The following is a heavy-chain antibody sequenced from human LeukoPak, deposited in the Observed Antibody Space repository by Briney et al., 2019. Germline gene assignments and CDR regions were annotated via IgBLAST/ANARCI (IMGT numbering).Heavy chain of an antibody. CDR1: GFTFSSYS. J-gene: IGHJ4*02. CDR2: ISSSSSYI. CDR3: ARDPGRCTSSSCYPDY. V-gene: IGHV3-21*01. Sequence: GGSLRLSCAASGFTFSSYSMNWVRQAPGKGLEWVSSISSSSSYIYYADSVKGRFTISRDKAKNSLYLQMNGLRAEDTAVYYCARDPGRCTSSSCYPDYWGQGTLVTVSS. D-gene: IGHD2-2*01.